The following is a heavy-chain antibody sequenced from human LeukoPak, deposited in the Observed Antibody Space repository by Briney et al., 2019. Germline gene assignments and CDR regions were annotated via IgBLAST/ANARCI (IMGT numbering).Heavy chain of an antibody. D-gene: IGHD3-22*01. CDR1: GGSISSYY. V-gene: IGHV4-59*01. CDR2: IYYGGST. CDR3: ARRSFYYDSSGYYHNWFDP. Sequence: SETLSLTCTVSGGSISSYYWSWIRQPPGKGLEWIGYIYYGGSTNYNPSPKSRVTISVDTSKNQFSLKLSSVTAADTAVYYCARRSFYYDSSGYYHNWFDPWGQGTLVTVSS. J-gene: IGHJ5*02.